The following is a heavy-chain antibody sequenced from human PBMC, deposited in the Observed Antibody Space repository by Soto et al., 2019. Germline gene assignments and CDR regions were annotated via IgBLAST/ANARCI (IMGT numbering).Heavy chain of an antibody. Sequence: EVQLLESGGGLVQPGGSLRLSCAASGFTFSSYAMSWVRQAPGKGLEWVSAISGSGGSTYYADSVKGRFTISRDNSKNPLYLQMNSLRAEDRAVYYCAKGGEDGDYAGLWDYWGQGTLVTVSS. D-gene: IGHD4-17*01. V-gene: IGHV3-23*01. J-gene: IGHJ4*02. CDR2: ISGSGGST. CDR3: AKGGEDGDYAGLWDY. CDR1: GFTFSSYA.